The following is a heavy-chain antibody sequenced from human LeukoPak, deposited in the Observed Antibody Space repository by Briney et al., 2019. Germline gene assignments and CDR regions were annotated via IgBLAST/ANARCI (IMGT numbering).Heavy chain of an antibody. Sequence: GGSLRLSCAVSGFTVSSNYMTWVRQAPGKGLEWVSVIYSGGSIYYADSVKGRFTISRDISKNTVDLQLNSLRAEDTAVYYCASGKETSMAQGYWGQGTQVTVSS. D-gene: IGHD5-18*01. CDR1: GFTVSSNY. CDR3: ASGKETSMAQGY. V-gene: IGHV3-53*01. CDR2: IYSGGSI. J-gene: IGHJ4*02.